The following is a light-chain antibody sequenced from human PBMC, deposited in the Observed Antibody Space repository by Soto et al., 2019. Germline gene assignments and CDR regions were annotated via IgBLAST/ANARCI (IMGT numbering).Light chain of an antibody. CDR3: QHYETSPRT. V-gene: IGKV3-20*01. J-gene: IGKJ1*01. CDR1: QSVSSNF. CDR2: GAS. Sequence: EIVLTQSPGTLSLSPGERTTLSCRASQSVSSNFLDWYQQKPGQAPRLLIYGASSRATGIPDRFSGSGSGTDFTLTISRLEPEDFAVYYCQHYETSPRTFGQGTKVEI.